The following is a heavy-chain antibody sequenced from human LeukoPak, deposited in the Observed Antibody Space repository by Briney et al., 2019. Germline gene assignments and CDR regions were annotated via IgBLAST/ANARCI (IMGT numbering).Heavy chain of an antibody. V-gene: IGHV3-7*03. D-gene: IGHD4-11*01. CDR3: ARDHDYIKSGRPYYYMDV. Sequence: GGSLRLSCAASGFTFSNYCMSWVRQAPGKGLEWVANIKQDGSEKYYVDSVKGRFTISRDNAKNSLYLQMNSLRAEDTAVYYCARDHDYIKSGRPYYYMDVWGKGTTVTVSS. CDR2: IKQDGSEK. CDR1: GFTFSNYC. J-gene: IGHJ6*03.